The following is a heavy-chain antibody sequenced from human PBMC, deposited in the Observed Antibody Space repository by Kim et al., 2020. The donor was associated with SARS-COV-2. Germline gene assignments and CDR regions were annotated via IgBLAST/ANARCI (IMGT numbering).Heavy chain of an antibody. J-gene: IGHJ4*02. D-gene: IGHD3-22*01. CDR1: GFTFSSYW. Sequence: GGSLRLSCAASGFTFSSYWMHWVRQAPGKGLVWVSRINSDGSSTSYADSVKGRFTISRDNAKNTLYLQMNSLRAEDTAVYYCASPAYDSSGYDVYFDYWGQGTLVTVSS. CDR2: INSDGSST. CDR3: ASPAYDSSGYDVYFDY. V-gene: IGHV3-74*01.